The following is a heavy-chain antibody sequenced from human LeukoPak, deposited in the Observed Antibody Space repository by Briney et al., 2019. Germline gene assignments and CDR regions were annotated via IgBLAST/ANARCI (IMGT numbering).Heavy chain of an antibody. CDR3: AKGTREIVVVTAITFYYYYMDV. J-gene: IGHJ6*03. CDR1: GFTFSSYA. V-gene: IGHV3-23*01. Sequence: GGSLRLSCAASGFTFSSYAMSWVRQAPGKGLEWVSAISGSGGSTYYADSVKGRFTISRDNSKNTLYLQMNSLRAEDTAVYYCAKGTREIVVVTAITFYYYYMDVWGKGTTVTVSS. CDR2: ISGSGGST. D-gene: IGHD2-21*02.